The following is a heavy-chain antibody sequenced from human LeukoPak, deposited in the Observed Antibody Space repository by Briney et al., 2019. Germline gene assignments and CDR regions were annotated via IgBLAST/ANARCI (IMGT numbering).Heavy chain of an antibody. Sequence: PGGSLRLSCAASGFTFSSYSMNWVRQTPGKGLEWLAYIRSGGSPIYYADSVKGRFTISRDNARNSLFLQMNSLRAEDTAVYHCAKDHYYGSGSHYNTYSYGMDVWGQGTTVTVSS. CDR3: AKDHYYGSGSHYNTYSYGMDV. V-gene: IGHV3-48*01. CDR2: IRSGGSPI. D-gene: IGHD3-10*01. CDR1: GFTFSSYS. J-gene: IGHJ6*02.